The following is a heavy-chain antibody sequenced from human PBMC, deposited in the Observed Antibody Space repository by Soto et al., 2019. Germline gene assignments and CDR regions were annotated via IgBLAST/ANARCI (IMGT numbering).Heavy chain of an antibody. Sequence: GGSLRLSCAASGFTFSSYAMSWVRQAPGKGLEWVSAISGSGGSTYYADSVKGRFTISRDNSKNTLYLQMNSLRAEDTAVYYCAKDRGCSYGPNWVNWFDPWGQGTLVTVSS. CDR3: AKDRGCSYGPNWVNWFDP. V-gene: IGHV3-23*01. CDR1: GFTFSSYA. J-gene: IGHJ5*02. CDR2: ISGSGGST. D-gene: IGHD5-18*01.